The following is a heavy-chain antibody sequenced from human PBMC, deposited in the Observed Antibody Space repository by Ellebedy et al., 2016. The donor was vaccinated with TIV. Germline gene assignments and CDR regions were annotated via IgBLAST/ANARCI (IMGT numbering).Heavy chain of an antibody. Sequence: GGSLRLSXAASGFTFSSYSMNWVRQAPGKGLEWVSSISSSSSYIYYADSVKGRFTISRDNAKNSLYLQMNSLRAEDTALYYCARRVTTGLDYWGQGTLVTVSS. CDR1: GFTFSSYS. V-gene: IGHV3-21*04. J-gene: IGHJ4*02. D-gene: IGHD4-17*01. CDR3: ARRVTTGLDY. CDR2: ISSSSSYI.